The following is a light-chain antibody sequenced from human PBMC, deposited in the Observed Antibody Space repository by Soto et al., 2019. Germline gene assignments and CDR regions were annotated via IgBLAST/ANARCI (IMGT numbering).Light chain of an antibody. Sequence: EIVLTQSPGTLSLSPGERATLSCRASQSVSSSYLAWYQQKPGQAPRLLIYGASSRATGIPGRFSGSGSGTDFTLTISRLEPEDCAVYYCQQYCRSPFTFGPGTKGDIK. V-gene: IGKV3-20*01. CDR3: QQYCRSPFT. CDR2: GAS. CDR1: QSVSSSY. J-gene: IGKJ3*01.